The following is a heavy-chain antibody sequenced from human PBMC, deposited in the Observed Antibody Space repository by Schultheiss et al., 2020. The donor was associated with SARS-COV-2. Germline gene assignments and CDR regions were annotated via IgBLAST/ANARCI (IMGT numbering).Heavy chain of an antibody. V-gene: IGHV4-59*01. CDR2: IYHSGST. J-gene: IGHJ4*02. CDR1: GGSISSYY. D-gene: IGHD6-6*01. Sequence: ETLSLTCTVSGGSISSYYWSWIRQPPGKGLEWIGYIYHSGSTYYNPSLKSRVTMSVDTSKNQFSLNLSSVTAADTAFYYCARDTSIASYFDYWGQGTLVTVSS. CDR3: ARDTSIASYFDY.